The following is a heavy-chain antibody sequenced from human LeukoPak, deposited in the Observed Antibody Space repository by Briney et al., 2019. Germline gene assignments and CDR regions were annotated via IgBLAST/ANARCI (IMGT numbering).Heavy chain of an antibody. CDR3: AKEIQFGELYYYYYGMDV. V-gene: IGHV3-23*01. Sequence: GGSLRLSCAAPGFTFSSYAMSWVRQAPGKGLEWVSAISGSGGSTYYADSVKGRFTISRDNSKNTLYLQMNSLRAEDTAVYYCAKEIQFGELYYYYYGMDVWGKGTTVTVSS. CDR2: ISGSGGST. J-gene: IGHJ6*04. D-gene: IGHD3-10*01. CDR1: GFTFSSYA.